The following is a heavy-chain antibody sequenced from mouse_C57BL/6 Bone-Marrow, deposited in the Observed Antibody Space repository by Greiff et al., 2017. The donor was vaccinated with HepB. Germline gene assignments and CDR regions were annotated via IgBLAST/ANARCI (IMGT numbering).Heavy chain of an antibody. CDR3: ASVIYDGDYVEYAMDY. D-gene: IGHD2-3*01. CDR2: ISYDGSN. CDR1: GYSITSGYY. V-gene: IGHV3-6*01. J-gene: IGHJ4*01. Sequence: EVHLVESGPGLVKPSQSLSLTCSVTGYSITSGYYWNWIRQFPGNKLEWMGYISYDGSNNYNPSLKNRISITRDTSKNQFFLKLNSVTTEDTATYYCASVIYDGDYVEYAMDYWGQGTSVTVSS.